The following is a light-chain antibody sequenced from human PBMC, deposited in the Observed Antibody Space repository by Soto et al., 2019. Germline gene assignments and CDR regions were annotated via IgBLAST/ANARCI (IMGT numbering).Light chain of an antibody. V-gene: IGKV1-39*01. J-gene: IGKJ1*01. CDR3: QQSYSTPPWT. Sequence: IQMTQSPSSLSASVGGRVTITCRASQSIVTYLNWYLQKPGKAPKLLIYAASNLQSGVPSRFSGSGSGTDFTLTISSLQPEDFATHFCQQSYSTPPWTFGQGTQVDIK. CDR2: AAS. CDR1: QSIVTY.